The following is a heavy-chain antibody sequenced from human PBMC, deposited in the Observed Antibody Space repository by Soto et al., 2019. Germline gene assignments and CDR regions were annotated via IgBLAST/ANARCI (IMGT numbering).Heavy chain of an antibody. CDR3: AIVGATHHFDY. V-gene: IGHV1-69*06. Sequence: SVKVPCKASGGTFSSYAISWVRQAPGQGLEWMGGIIPIFGTANYGQKFQGRVTITADKSTSTAYMELSSMRSEDTAVYYCAIVGATHHFDYWGQGTLVTVSS. D-gene: IGHD1-26*01. CDR1: GGTFSSYA. CDR2: IIPIFGTA. J-gene: IGHJ4*02.